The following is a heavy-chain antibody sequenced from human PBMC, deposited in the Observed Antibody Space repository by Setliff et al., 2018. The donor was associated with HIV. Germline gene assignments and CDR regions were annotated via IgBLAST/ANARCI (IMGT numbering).Heavy chain of an antibody. CDR2: MNPNNGNT. Sequence: ASVKVSCKASGYNFTDYDINWVRQATGQGLEWMGWMNPNNGNTGYAPKLQGRVTMTRNTSISTAYMELSSLRSDDTAVYYCASSWSRVPYYGMDVWGQGTTVTVS. D-gene: IGHD6-13*01. V-gene: IGHV1-8*02. CDR1: GYNFTDYD. CDR3: ASSWSRVPYYGMDV. J-gene: IGHJ6*02.